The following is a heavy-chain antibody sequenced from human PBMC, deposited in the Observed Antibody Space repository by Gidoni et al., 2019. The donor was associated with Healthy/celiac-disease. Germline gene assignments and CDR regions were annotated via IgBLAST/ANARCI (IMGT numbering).Heavy chain of an antibody. J-gene: IGHJ6*02. CDR3: ARDRLVVVPAAHGGDYYYYGMDV. CDR2: IYYSGST. Sequence: QVQLQESGPGLVKPSQTLSLTCTVSGGSISSGDYYWSWIRQPPGKGLEWIGYIYYSGSTYYNPSLKSRVTISVDTSKNQFSLKLSSVTAADTAVYYCARDRLVVVPAAHGGDYYYYGMDVWGQGTTVTVSS. V-gene: IGHV4-30-4*01. CDR1: GGSISSGDYY. D-gene: IGHD2-2*01.